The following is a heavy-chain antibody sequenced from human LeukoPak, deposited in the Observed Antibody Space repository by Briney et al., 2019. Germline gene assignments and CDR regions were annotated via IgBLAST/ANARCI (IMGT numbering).Heavy chain of an antibody. CDR3: ARHHDFWSSYHNYYYGMYV. D-gene: IGHD3-3*01. CDR1: GGSIPGSSSK. J-gene: IGHJ6*02. CDR2: IYYSGST. V-gene: IGHV4-39*01. Sequence: SETLPLSCTDPGGSIPGSSSKSRWIRQPPGKGLEWIGNIYYSGSTYYNPSLRSRVTISLDTSKDQFSLKLNSVTAADTAVYYRARHHDFWSSYHNYYYGMYVWRQGTTVTVSS.